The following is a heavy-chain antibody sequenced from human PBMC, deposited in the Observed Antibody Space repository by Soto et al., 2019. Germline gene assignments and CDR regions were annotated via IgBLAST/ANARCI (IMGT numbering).Heavy chain of an antibody. J-gene: IGHJ4*02. CDR3: ARGVGYSSGWYRDHYFDY. D-gene: IGHD6-19*01. CDR2: IRAYNGNT. Sequence: QVQLVQSVAEVKKPGASVKVSCRASVYTFTSYVITWVRQAPAQGLEWMGWIRAYNGNTNYAQKLQGRVTMTTDKSTSTAYMELRRLRSDDTAVYYCARGVGYSSGWYRDHYFDYWGQGTLVTVSS. V-gene: IGHV1-18*01. CDR1: VYTFTSYV.